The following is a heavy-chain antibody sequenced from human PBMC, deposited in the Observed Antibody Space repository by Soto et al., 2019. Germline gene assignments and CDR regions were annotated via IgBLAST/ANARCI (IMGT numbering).Heavy chain of an antibody. V-gene: IGHV4-31*03. J-gene: IGHJ4*02. Sequence: SETLSLTCTVSGGSISIGGYYWSCIRQHPGKGLEWIGYIYYSGSTYYNPSLKSRVTISVDTSKNQFSLKLSSVTAADTAVYYCARTHSEDSYYYDSSGFDYWGQGTLVTVSS. D-gene: IGHD3-22*01. CDR3: ARTHSEDSYYYDSSGFDY. CDR2: IYYSGST. CDR1: GGSISIGGYY.